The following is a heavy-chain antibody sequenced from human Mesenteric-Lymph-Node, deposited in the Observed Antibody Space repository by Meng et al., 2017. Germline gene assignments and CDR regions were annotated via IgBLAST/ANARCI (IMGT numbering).Heavy chain of an antibody. CDR3: ARDCCSSSYGMDV. V-gene: IGHV3-33*01. Sequence: LSLTCAASGFTFSSYGMHWVRQAPGKGLEWVAVIWYDGSNKYYADSVKGRFTISRDNAKNTLYLQMNSLRAEDTAVYYCARDCCSSSYGMDVWGQGTTVTVSS. J-gene: IGHJ6*02. CDR1: GFTFSSYG. CDR2: IWYDGSNK. D-gene: IGHD2-2*01.